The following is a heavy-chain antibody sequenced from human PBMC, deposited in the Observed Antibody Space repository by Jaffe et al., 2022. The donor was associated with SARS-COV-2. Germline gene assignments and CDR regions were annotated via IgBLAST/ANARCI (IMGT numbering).Heavy chain of an antibody. CDR1: GFTFSSYS. Sequence: EVQLVESGGGLVKPGGSLRLSCAASGFTFSSYSMNWVRQAPGKGLEWVASITAGSSFISYADSVKGRFAISRDNAENSLFLQMNSLRADDTAVYFCARDEQYYYGSGSAIFDYWGQGTLVTVSS. CDR3: ARDEQYYYGSGSAIFDY. D-gene: IGHD3-10*01. V-gene: IGHV3-21*01. J-gene: IGHJ4*02. CDR2: ITAGSSFI.